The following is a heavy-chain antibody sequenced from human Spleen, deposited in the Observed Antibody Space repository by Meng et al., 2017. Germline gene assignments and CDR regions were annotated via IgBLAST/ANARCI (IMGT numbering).Heavy chain of an antibody. Sequence: QFVTSWADVKLPGASGKFSCSASGYTFTTFSIHWVHQAPGQRLEWMGWINTGNDNTRYSQKFQGRVTITRDTSASTAYMELSSLGSEDTAVFYCARDGDYGIDYWGQGTLVTVSS. CDR1: GYTFTTFS. CDR2: INTGNDNT. V-gene: IGHV1-3*04. D-gene: IGHD4-17*01. CDR3: ARDGDYGIDY. J-gene: IGHJ4*02.